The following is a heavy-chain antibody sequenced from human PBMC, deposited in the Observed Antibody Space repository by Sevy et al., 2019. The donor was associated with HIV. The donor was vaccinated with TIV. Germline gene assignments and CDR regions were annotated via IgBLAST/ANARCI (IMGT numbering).Heavy chain of an antibody. CDR2: IRYSGTT. V-gene: IGHV4-39*01. CDR3: AGPISTYSSGWSYYDY. CDR1: GASISSSGYY. Sequence: SETLSLTCTVSGASISSSGYYWGWIRQPPGKGLEWIASIRYSGTTYYNACLQSRVTISAVTSRNQFSLKLNSVTAADTAIYYCAGPISTYSSGWSYYDYWGQGTVVTVSS. D-gene: IGHD6-19*01. J-gene: IGHJ4*02.